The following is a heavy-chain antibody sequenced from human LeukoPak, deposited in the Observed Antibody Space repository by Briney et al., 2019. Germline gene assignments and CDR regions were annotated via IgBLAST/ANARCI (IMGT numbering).Heavy chain of an antibody. J-gene: IGHJ6*03. CDR3: AKLGHSSNYYFYYYIDV. Sequence: SETLSLTCTVSGGSISGDYWSWIRQPPGKGLEWIGYIYYTGSTNYNPSLKSRITISVDTSKSQFSLKLSSVTAADTAVYYCAKLGHSSNYYFYYYIDVWGKGTTVTVSS. V-gene: IGHV4-59*01. CDR2: IYYTGST. D-gene: IGHD6-13*01. CDR1: GGSISGDY.